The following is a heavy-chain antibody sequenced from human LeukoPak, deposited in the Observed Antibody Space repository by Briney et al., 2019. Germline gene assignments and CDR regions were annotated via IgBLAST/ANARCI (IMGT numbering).Heavy chain of an antibody. D-gene: IGHD5-24*01. J-gene: IGHJ3*01. Sequence: AGGSLRLSCAVSGFTFSDYAMRWVRQAPGKGREGGSLIASSGRNTYYTDSVRGRFTISRENSKKTLSLQMNSLRVEDTAIYYCAKDIQLSAWGLGTMVTVSS. CDR3: AKDIQLSA. V-gene: IGHV3-23*01. CDR1: GFTFSDYA. CDR2: IASSGRNT.